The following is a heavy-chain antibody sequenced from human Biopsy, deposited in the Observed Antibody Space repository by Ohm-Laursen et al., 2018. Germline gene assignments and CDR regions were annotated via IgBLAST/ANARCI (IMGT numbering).Heavy chain of an antibody. D-gene: IGHD3-3*01. CDR3: ARLYRLDDYWNDDPPDAFDV. J-gene: IGHJ3*01. Sequence: SETLSLTWTVSGGSIRSDYWSWIRQSPRKGLEWIGHISGRGATNYNPSLRGRVTISVDTSKNQFSLKLSSVTAADTAVFFCARLYRLDDYWNDDPPDAFDVWGQGTIVTVSS. V-gene: IGHV4-59*01. CDR1: GGSIRSDY. CDR2: ISGRGAT.